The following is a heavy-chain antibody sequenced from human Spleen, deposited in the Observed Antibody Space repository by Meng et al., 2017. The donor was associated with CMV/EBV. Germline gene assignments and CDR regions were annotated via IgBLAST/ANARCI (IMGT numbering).Heavy chain of an antibody. D-gene: IGHD3-16*01. CDR2: ISGRDSHI. V-gene: IGHV3-11*01. CDR1: GFAFSTYA. J-gene: IGHJ3*02. CDR3: ARTLWPYDAFDI. Sequence: GESLKISCAASGFAFSTYAMSWIRQAPGKGLEWVSYISGRDSHIAYADSVKGRFTISRDNAMNSLYLQMTSLRAEDTAMYYCARTLWPYDAFDIWGQGTLVTVSS.